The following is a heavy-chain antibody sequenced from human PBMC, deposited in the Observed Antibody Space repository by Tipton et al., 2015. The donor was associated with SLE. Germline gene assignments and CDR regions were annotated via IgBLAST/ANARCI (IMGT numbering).Heavy chain of an antibody. CDR1: GYTFTSYG. V-gene: IGHV1-18*01. CDR2: ISAYNGNT. CDR3: AASLARGGGWAFDI. D-gene: IGHD3-16*01. J-gene: IGHJ3*02. Sequence: QVQLVQSGAEVKKPGASVKVSCKASGYTFTSYGICWVRQAPGQGLEWMGWISAYNGNTNYAQKLQGRVTMTRDTSISTAYMELSRLRSDDTAGYYCAASLARGGGWAFDIWGQGTMVTVSS.